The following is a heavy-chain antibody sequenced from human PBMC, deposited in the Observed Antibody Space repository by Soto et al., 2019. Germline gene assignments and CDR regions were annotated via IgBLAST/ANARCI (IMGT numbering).Heavy chain of an antibody. V-gene: IGHV1-18*01. CDR1: GYTFTSYG. Sequence: GASVKVSCKASGYTFTSYGISWVRQAPGQGLEWMGWIGAYNGNTNYAQKLQGRVTMTTDTSTSTAYMELRSLRSDDTAVYYCARDYRYDYIWGSHPNPPTDGFDIWGQVTTVPVSS. J-gene: IGHJ3*02. CDR2: IGAYNGNT. D-gene: IGHD3-16*01. CDR3: ARDYRYDYIWGSHPNPPTDGFDI.